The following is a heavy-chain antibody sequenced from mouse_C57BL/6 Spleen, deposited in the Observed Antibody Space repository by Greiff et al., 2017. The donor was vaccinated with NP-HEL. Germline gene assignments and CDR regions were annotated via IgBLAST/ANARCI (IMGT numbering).Heavy chain of an antibody. V-gene: IGHV5-9*01. J-gene: IGHJ2*01. Sequence: DVMLVESGGGLVKPGGSLKLSCAASGFTFSSYTMSWVRQTPEKRLEWVATISGGGGNTYYPDSVKGRFTISRDNAKNTLYLQMSSLRSEDTALYYCARHDYDSFDYWGQGTTLTVSS. CDR1: GFTFSSYT. D-gene: IGHD2-4*01. CDR3: ARHDYDSFDY. CDR2: ISGGGGNT.